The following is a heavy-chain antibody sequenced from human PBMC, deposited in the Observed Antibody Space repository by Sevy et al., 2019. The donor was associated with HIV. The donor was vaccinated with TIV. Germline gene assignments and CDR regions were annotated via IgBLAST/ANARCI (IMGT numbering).Heavy chain of an antibody. CDR2: INEDGTEK. V-gene: IGHV3-7*01. D-gene: IGHD2-2*01. CDR1: GLTFSTYW. J-gene: IGHJ6*02. Sequence: GGSLRLSCAASGLTFSTYWMSWIRQAPGKGLEWVADINEDGTEKFYVDSVKGRFTMSRDNAKNSLYLQMNSLRAEDAAVYYCARDNATVSRRGLRYYYYGTDVWGQRTTVTVSS. CDR3: ARDNATVSRRGLRYYYYGTDV.